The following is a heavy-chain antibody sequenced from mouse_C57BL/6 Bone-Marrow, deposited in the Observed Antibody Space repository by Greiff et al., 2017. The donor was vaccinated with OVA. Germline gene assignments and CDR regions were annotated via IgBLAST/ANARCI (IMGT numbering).Heavy chain of an antibody. Sequence: QVQLQQSGPGLVQPSQSLSITCTVSGFSLTSYGVHWVRQSPGKGLEWLGVIWSGGSTDYNAAFISRLSISKDNSKSKVFFKMNSLQADDTAIYYCARKDFPYWYFDVWGTGTTVTVSS. CDR3: ARKDFPYWYFDV. CDR2: IWSGGST. J-gene: IGHJ1*03. CDR1: GFSLTSYG. V-gene: IGHV2-2*01.